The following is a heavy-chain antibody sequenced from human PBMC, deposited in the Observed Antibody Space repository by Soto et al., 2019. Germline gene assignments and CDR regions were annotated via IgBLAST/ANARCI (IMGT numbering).Heavy chain of an antibody. D-gene: IGHD3-10*01. CDR2: IDKVGTDS. CDR3: ARGWFGPDV. J-gene: IGHJ6*03. V-gene: IGHV3-74*01. CDR1: EFTFSGRS. Sequence: EVQLVESGGGLVQPGGSLRLSCAASEFTFSGRSVHWVRQAPGKGLVWVSGIDKVGTDSTYADSVKGRFTSSRDNATNTVYLQLNSLRVEDTAVYYCARGWFGPDVWGKGTTVTVSS.